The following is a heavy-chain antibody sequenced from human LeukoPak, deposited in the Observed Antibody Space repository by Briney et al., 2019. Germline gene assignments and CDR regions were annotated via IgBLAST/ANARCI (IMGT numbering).Heavy chain of an antibody. CDR1: GYSISSGYY. D-gene: IGHD3-3*01. Sequence: SETLSLTCTVSGYSISSGYYWGWIRQPPGKGLEWIGSIYHSGSTYYNPSLKSRVTISVDTSKNQFSLKLTSVTAADTAVYYCARYDFWSGYHFVYWGQGTLVTVSS. J-gene: IGHJ4*02. V-gene: IGHV4-38-2*02. CDR3: ARYDFWSGYHFVY. CDR2: IYHSGST.